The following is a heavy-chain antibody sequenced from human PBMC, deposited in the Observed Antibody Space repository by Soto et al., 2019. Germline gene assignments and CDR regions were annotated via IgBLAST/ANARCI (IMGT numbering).Heavy chain of an antibody. Sequence: QVQLVESGGGVVQPGGSLRLSCAASGFTFRHYGLHWVRQAPGKGLEWVAVIFFDGTKKYYADSVKGRITISRDNSNNTLYLQMDSLRAEDTAMYYCARRHDQLSSLDHWGQGTLVTVSS. CDR2: IFFDGTKK. CDR3: ARRHDQLSSLDH. D-gene: IGHD1-1*01. V-gene: IGHV3-33*01. CDR1: GFTFRHYG. J-gene: IGHJ4*02.